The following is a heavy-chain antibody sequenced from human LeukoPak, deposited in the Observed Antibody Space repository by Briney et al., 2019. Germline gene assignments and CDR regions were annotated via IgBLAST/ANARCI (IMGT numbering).Heavy chain of an antibody. J-gene: IGHJ2*01. V-gene: IGHV4-39*01. CDR2: IYYSGST. CDR1: GGSISSSSYY. D-gene: IGHD4-17*01. CDR3: ARHRGDYGDVPDFDL. Sequence: SETLSLTCTVSGGSISSSSYYWGWIRQPPGKGLEWIGSIYYSGSTYYNPSLKSRVTISVDTSKNQFSLKLSSVTAADTAVYYCARHRGDYGDVPDFDLWGRGTLVTVSS.